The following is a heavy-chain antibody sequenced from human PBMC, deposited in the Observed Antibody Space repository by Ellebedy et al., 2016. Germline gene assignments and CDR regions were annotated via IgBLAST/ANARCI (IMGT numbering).Heavy chain of an antibody. D-gene: IGHD6-19*01. V-gene: IGHV3-20*04. CDR2: ISLSGGAA. CDR3: AREHWGQWLPPDY. CDR1: GFNLGDYA. Sequence: GESLKISXVASGFNLGDYAMSWVRQAPGKGLEWVSDISLSGGAANYAASVKGRFTISRDNANQSLYLQMNSLRVKDTAFYYCAREHWGQWLPPDYWGQGTLVTVSS. J-gene: IGHJ4*02.